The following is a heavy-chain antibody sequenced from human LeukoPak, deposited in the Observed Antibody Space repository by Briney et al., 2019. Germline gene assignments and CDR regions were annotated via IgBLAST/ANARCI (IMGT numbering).Heavy chain of an antibody. CDR1: GFTFSTYA. J-gene: IGHJ4*02. V-gene: IGHV3-23*01. CDR2: IRPDGDRT. D-gene: IGHD6-19*01. Sequence: GGSLRLSCAASGFTFSTYAITWVRRGPGKGLEWVSAIRPDGDRTYYANSVRGRFTISRDNSKDTAYLQINGLRVEDTAVYYCAREQSGTRGWYTVDYWGQGTLVTVSS. CDR3: AREQSGTRGWYTVDY.